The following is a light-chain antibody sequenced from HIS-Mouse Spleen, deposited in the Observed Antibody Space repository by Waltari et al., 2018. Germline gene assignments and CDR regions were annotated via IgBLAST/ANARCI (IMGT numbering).Light chain of an antibody. J-gene: IGLJ1*01. CDR2: DVS. CDR1: SSDVGGYNY. CDR3: SSYTSSSIDYV. V-gene: IGLV2-14*03. Sequence: QSALTQPASVSGSPGQSITISCTGTSSDVGGYNYVSWYQQHPGKAPKLMIYDVSNQPSGVSNRFSGSKSGNTASLTISGLQAEDEADYYCSSYTSSSIDYVFGTGTKVTVL.